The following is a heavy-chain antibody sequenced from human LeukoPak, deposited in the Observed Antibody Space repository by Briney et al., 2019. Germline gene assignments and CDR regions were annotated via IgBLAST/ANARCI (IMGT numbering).Heavy chain of an antibody. D-gene: IGHD3-10*01. CDR3: ARLFTMVRGVIIGRDAFDI. Sequence: GESLKISCKGSGYSFTSYWIGWVRQMPGKGLEWMGIIYPGDSDTRYSPSFQGQVTISADKSISTAYLQWSSLKASDTAMYYCARLFTMVRGVIIGRDAFDIWGQGTRSPSLQ. CDR1: GYSFTSYW. J-gene: IGHJ3*02. V-gene: IGHV5-51*01. CDR2: IYPGDSDT.